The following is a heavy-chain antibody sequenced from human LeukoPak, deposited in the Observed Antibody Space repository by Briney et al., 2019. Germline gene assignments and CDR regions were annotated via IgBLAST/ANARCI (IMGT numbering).Heavy chain of an antibody. Sequence: ASVKVSCKASGYTFTSYGISWVRQAPGQGLEWMGWISAYNGNTNYAQKLQGRVTMTTDTSTSTAYMELRSLRSDDTAVYYCAREVDSNSHNRFDPWGQGTLVTVSS. CDR3: AREVDSNSHNRFDP. J-gene: IGHJ5*02. D-gene: IGHD6-13*01. CDR2: ISAYNGNT. CDR1: GYTFTSYG. V-gene: IGHV1-18*01.